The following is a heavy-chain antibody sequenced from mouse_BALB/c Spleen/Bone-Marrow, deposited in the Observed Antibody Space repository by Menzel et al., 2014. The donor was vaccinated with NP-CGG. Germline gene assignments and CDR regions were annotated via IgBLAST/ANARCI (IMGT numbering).Heavy chain of an antibody. D-gene: IGHD1-1*01. CDR3: VRSGSSSGYFDY. V-gene: IGHV5-17*02. Sequence: EVKVEESGGGLVQPGGSRKLSCAASGFTFSSFGMHWVRQAPEKGLEWVAYISSGSSTIYYGDTVMGRFTISRDNPKNTLFLQMTSLRSEDTATYYCVRSGSSSGYFDYWGQGTTLTVSP. CDR1: GFTFSSFG. CDR2: ISSGSSTI. J-gene: IGHJ2*01.